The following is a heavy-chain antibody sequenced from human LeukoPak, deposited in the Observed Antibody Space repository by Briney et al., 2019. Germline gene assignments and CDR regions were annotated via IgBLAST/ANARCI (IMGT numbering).Heavy chain of an antibody. CDR2: ISGSGSST. D-gene: IGHD6-13*01. CDR3: VQQGAGYSSSFDY. Sequence: GGSLRLSCAASGFTFSNYAMSWVRQAPGKGLEWVSAISGSGSSTYYADSVKGRFTISRDNSKNTLYLQMNSLGAEDTAVYYCVQQGAGYSSSFDYWGQGTLVIVSS. J-gene: IGHJ4*02. V-gene: IGHV3-23*01. CDR1: GFTFSNYA.